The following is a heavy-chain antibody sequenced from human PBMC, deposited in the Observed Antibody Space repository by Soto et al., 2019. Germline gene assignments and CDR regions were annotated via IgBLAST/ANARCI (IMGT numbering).Heavy chain of an antibody. Sequence: PGGSLRLSFAASGFTFDDYAMHWVRQDPGKGLEWVSGISWNSGSIGYADSVKGRFTISRDNAKNSLYLQMNSLRAEDTALYYCAKSHLTQPYYDSWSGYYPGYYDCYYGMDVWGQGTTVTVSS. CDR1: GFTFDDYA. CDR2: ISWNSGSI. J-gene: IGHJ6*02. D-gene: IGHD3-3*01. V-gene: IGHV3-9*01. CDR3: AKSHLTQPYYDSWSGYYPGYYDCYYGMDV.